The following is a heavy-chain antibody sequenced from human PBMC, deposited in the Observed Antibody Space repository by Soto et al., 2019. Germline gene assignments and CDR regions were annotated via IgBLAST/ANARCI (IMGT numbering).Heavy chain of an antibody. Sequence: ASVKISCKASGYTFTSYDINWVRQATGQGLEWMGWMNPNSGKTGYAQKFKGRATMTRKTSISTAYMELSSLRSEDTAVYYCARVGARGYNWFDPWGKGTLVTVS. CDR2: MNPNSGKT. V-gene: IGHV1-8*01. CDR3: ARVGARGYNWFDP. CDR1: GYTFTSYD. D-gene: IGHD1-26*01. J-gene: IGHJ5*02.